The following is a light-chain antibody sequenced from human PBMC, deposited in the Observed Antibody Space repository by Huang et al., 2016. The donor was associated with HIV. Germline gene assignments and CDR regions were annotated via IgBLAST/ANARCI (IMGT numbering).Light chain of an antibody. CDR2: ATS. J-gene: IGKJ1*01. CDR3: QQYYSTPT. Sequence: DIQMTQSPSSLSPSVGDRVTITCRASQGISNSFAWYQQKPGKAPKLLLHATSRLESGGPSRFSGSGSGTDYTLTISSLQPEDVATYYCQQYYSTPTFGQGTKVESK. V-gene: IGKV1-NL1*01. CDR1: QGISNS.